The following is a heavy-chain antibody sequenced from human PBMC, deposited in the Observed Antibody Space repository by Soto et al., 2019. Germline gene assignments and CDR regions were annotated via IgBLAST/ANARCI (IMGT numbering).Heavy chain of an antibody. CDR2: ISSSSSTI. J-gene: IGHJ5*02. CDR3: ARESRFLEWLSLNWYDP. V-gene: IGHV3-48*02. Sequence: GGSLRLSCAASGFTFSSYSMNWVRQAPGKGLEWVSYISSSSSTIYYADSVKGRFTISRDNAKNSLYLQMNSLRDEDTAVYYCARESRFLEWLSLNWYDPWGQGTLVTASS. D-gene: IGHD3-3*01. CDR1: GFTFSSYS.